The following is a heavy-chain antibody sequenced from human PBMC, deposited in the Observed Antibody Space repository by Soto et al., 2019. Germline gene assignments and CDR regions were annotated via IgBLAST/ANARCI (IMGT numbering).Heavy chain of an antibody. V-gene: IGHV1-3*01. CDR3: ARHIGYNWFDP. CDR2: INAGNGNT. CDR1: GNTFTSYA. J-gene: IGHJ5*02. D-gene: IGHD2-21*01. Sequence: ASGKVSCKASGNTFTSYAMHWVSQAPGQKLEWMGWINAGNGNTKYSQKFQGRVTITRDTSASTAYMELSSLRSEDTAVYYCARHIGYNWFDPWCQGTLVTVSS.